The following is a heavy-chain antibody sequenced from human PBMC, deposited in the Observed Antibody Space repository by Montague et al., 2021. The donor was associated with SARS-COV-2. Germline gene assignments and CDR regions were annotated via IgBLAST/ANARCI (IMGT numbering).Heavy chain of an antibody. D-gene: IGHD3-22*01. V-gene: IGHV4-31*03. CDR1: GGSISSGGYY. Sequence: TLSLTCTVSGGSISSGGYYWSWIRQHPGKGLEWIGYIYYSGSTYYNPSLKSRVTISVDTSKNQFSLKLSSVTAADAAVYYCARVRITMIVVVDAFDIWGQGTMVTVSS. J-gene: IGHJ3*02. CDR2: IYYSGST. CDR3: ARVRITMIVVVDAFDI.